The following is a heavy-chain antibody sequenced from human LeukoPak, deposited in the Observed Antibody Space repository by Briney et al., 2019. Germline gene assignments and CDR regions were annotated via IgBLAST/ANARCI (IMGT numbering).Heavy chain of an antibody. V-gene: IGHV4-59*01. D-gene: IGHD2-8*01. CDR1: GGSLSSYY. CDR3: SRENGAFSPFGY. CDR2: IYYSGST. Sequence: PSETLSLTCTVSGGSLSSYYWSWIRQPPGQGLEWIGYIYYSGSTNYNPPLKSRVTISVDTSKNQFSLKLSSVTAADTAVYYCSRENGAFSPFGYWGQGTLVTVLS. J-gene: IGHJ4*02.